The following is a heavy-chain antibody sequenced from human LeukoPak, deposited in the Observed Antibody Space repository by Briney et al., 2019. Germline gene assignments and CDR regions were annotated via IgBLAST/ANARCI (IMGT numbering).Heavy chain of an antibody. CDR2: FNPENGNT. J-gene: IGHJ4*02. Sequence: GASVKVSCKASGYRFVGYGITWVRQAPGQGLEWMGWFNPENGNTNYAQKLQGRVTMTTDTSTNTAYMELRSLRSDDTAVYYCARDWGPTGTTFYWGQGTLVTVSS. CDR1: GYRFVGYG. V-gene: IGHV1-18*01. CDR3: ARDWGPTGTTFY. D-gene: IGHD1-1*01.